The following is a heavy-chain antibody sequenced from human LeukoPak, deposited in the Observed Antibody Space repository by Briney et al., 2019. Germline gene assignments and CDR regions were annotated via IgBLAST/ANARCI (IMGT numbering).Heavy chain of an antibody. V-gene: IGHV3-23*01. CDR3: AKGGLGAVDYFDP. CDR1: GFTFNIYA. D-gene: IGHD6-19*01. CDR2: ISNDARRA. J-gene: IGHJ5*02. Sequence: GGSQRLSCAAFGFTFNIYAMSWVRQAPGKGLEWVSSISNDARRAYYAESVKGRFTISRDNSKNTVYLQMNSLRADDTAIYSCAKGGLGAVDYFDPWGQGTLVTVSS.